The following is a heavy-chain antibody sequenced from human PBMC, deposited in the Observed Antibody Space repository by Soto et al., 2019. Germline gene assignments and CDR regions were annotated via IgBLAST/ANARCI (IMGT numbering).Heavy chain of an antibody. V-gene: IGHV1-3*01. D-gene: IGHD6-13*01. CDR1: GYTFTSYA. CDR2: INAGNGNT. J-gene: IGHJ6*02. CDR3: ARDFPPPAAALYYYYYYGMDV. Sequence: ASVKVSCKASGYTFTSYAMHWVRQAPGQRLEWMGWINAGNGNTKYSQKFQGRVTITRDTPASTAYMELSSLRSEDTAVYYCARDFPPPAAALYYYYYYGMDVWGQGTTVTVSS.